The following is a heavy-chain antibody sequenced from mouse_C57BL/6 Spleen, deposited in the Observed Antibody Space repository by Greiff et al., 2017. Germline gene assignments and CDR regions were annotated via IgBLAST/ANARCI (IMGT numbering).Heavy chain of an antibody. J-gene: IGHJ1*03. V-gene: IGHV1-82*01. Sequence: QVQLQQSGPELVKPGASVKISCKASGYAFSSSWMNWVKQRPGKGLEWIGRIYPGDGDTNYNGKFKGKATLTADKSSSTAYMQLSSLTSEDSAVYVCARRDFYGSSYWYFDVWGTGTTVTVSS. CDR3: ARRDFYGSSYWYFDV. CDR1: GYAFSSSW. CDR2: IYPGDGDT. D-gene: IGHD1-1*01.